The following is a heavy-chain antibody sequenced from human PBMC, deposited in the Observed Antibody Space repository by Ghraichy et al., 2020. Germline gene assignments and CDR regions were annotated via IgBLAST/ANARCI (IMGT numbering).Heavy chain of an antibody. J-gene: IGHJ3*02. V-gene: IGHV6-1*01. Sequence: SQTLSLTCAISGDSVSSNSAAWNWIRQSPSRGLEWLGRTYYRSKWYNDYAVSVKSRIIINPDTSKNQFSLQLNSVTPEDTAVYYCARDHPVVRSQLVVAFDIWGQGTMVTVSS. D-gene: IGHD6-6*01. CDR3: ARDHPVVRSQLVVAFDI. CDR2: TYYRSKWYN. CDR1: GDSVSSNSAA.